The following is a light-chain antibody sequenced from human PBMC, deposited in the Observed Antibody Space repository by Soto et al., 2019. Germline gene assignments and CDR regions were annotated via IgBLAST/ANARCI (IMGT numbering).Light chain of an antibody. V-gene: IGKV1-5*03. Sequence: DIQMTQSPSTLSASVGDRVTITCRASQSISSWLAWYQQKPGKAPKLLIYKASRLEGGVPSRFSGSGSGTEFTLTISSLQPDDFATYYCQQYNSYSPYTFGQGTKVDIK. CDR1: QSISSW. CDR3: QQYNSYSPYT. CDR2: KAS. J-gene: IGKJ2*01.